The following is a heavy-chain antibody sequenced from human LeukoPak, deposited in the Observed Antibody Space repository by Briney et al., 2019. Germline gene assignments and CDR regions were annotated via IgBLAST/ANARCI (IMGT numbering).Heavy chain of an antibody. Sequence: GASVKVSCKASGYTFTGYYMHWVRQAPGRGLEWMGWIKPKSGGTQFAQKFQGRVTMDRDTSLSTVYMELSGLRSGDTAIYYCASAESHDYGETWGQGTLVTVSS. V-gene: IGHV1-2*02. CDR3: ASAESHDYGET. D-gene: IGHD3-16*01. CDR1: GYTFTGYY. J-gene: IGHJ4*02. CDR2: IKPKSGGT.